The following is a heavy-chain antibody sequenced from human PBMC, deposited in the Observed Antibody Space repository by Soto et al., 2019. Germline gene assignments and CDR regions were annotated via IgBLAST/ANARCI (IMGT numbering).Heavy chain of an antibody. CDR3: ARSKGRYCSGGSCYSLSYFQH. CDR2: MNPNSGNT. CDR1: GYTFTSYD. D-gene: IGHD2-15*01. V-gene: IGHV1-8*01. Sequence: ASVKVSCKASGYTFTSYDINWVRQATGQGLEWMGWMNPNSGNTGYAQKFQGRVTMTRNTSISTVYMELSSLRSEDTAVYYCARSKGRYCSGGSCYSLSYFQHWGQGTLVTVSS. J-gene: IGHJ1*01.